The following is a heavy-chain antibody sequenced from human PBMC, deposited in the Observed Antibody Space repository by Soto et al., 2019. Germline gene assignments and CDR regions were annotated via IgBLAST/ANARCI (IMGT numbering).Heavy chain of an antibody. Sequence: QVQLVESGGGVVQPRRSLRLSCAASGFTFSSYGMHWVRQAPGKGLEWVAGIWSDGSNKYYADSVKGRFTIYRDNSKNTLYLQMNSLRAEDTAVYYCARDSGDGDYVVLNYWGQGTLVTVSS. CDR1: GFTFSSYG. D-gene: IGHD4-17*01. CDR3: ARDSGDGDYVVLNY. CDR2: IWSDGSNK. J-gene: IGHJ4*02. V-gene: IGHV3-33*01.